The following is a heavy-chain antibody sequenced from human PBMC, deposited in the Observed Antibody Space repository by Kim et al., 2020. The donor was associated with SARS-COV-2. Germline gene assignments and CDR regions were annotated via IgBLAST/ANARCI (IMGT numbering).Heavy chain of an antibody. V-gene: IGHV4-34*01. J-gene: IGHJ6*02. Sequence: SETLSLTCAVYGGSFSGYYWSWIRQPPGKGLEWIGAINHSGSTNYNPSLKSRVTISVDTSKNQFSLKLSSVTAADTAVYYCARGPVLTRYRGYGMYVWGQGTTVTVSS. CDR2: INHSGST. CDR3: ARGPVLTRYRGYGMYV. D-gene: IGHD1-1*01. CDR1: GGSFSGYY.